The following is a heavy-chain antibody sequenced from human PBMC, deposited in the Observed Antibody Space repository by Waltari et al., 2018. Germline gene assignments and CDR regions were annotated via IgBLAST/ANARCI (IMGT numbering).Heavy chain of an antibody. D-gene: IGHD3-16*02. CDR1: GGSFSGYY. J-gene: IGHJ3*02. CDR2: INHSGST. V-gene: IGHV4-34*01. Sequence: QVQLQQWGAGLLKPSETLSLTCAVYGGSFSGYYWSWIRQPPGKGLEWIGEINHSGSTNYNPSLKSRVTISVDTSKNQFSLKLSSVTAADTAVYYCARDRLEYDYIWGSYRSDAFDIWGQGTMVTVSS. CDR3: ARDRLEYDYIWGSYRSDAFDI.